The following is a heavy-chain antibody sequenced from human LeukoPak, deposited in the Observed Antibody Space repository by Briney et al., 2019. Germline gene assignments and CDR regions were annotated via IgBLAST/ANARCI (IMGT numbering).Heavy chain of an antibody. J-gene: IGHJ1*01. V-gene: IGHV3-23*01. CDR3: AKDRSGSYAAEYFQH. CDR2: ISGSGGST. Sequence: GGSLRLSCAASGFTFSNYEMNWVRQAPGKGLEWVSAISGSGGSTYYADSVKGRFTISRDNSKNTLYLQMNSLRAEDTAVYYCAKDRSGSYAAEYFQHWGQGTLVTVSS. CDR1: GFTFSNYE. D-gene: IGHD1-26*01.